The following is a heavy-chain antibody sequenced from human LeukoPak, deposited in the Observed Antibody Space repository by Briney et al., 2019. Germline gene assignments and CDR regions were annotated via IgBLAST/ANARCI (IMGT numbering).Heavy chain of an antibody. J-gene: IGHJ5*02. CDR1: GFTFSSSW. V-gene: IGHV3-7*04. D-gene: IGHD2-21*02. CDR2: IRQVGGER. CDR3: AREWLVTAIKNWFDP. Sequence: GGSLRLSCAVSGFTFSSSWMSWVRQAPGKGLEWVANIRQVGGERYYVDSVKGRFTISRDNAKNSLYLQMNSLRAEDTAVYYCAREWLVTAIKNWFDPWGQGTLVTVSS.